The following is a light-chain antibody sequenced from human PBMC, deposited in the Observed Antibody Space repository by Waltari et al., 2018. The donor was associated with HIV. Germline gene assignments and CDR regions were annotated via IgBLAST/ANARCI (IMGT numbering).Light chain of an antibody. Sequence: QSVLTQLPSVSAAAGQKVTISCSGSNSNIGNNFVSWYQQLPGTAPKLLIYDSNKRPSGIPDRFSGSKSDTSATLDITGLQTGDEADYYCGTWDSSLSAVLFGGGTKLTVL. J-gene: IGLJ2*01. V-gene: IGLV1-51*01. CDR1: NSNIGNNF. CDR3: GTWDSSLSAVL. CDR2: DSN.